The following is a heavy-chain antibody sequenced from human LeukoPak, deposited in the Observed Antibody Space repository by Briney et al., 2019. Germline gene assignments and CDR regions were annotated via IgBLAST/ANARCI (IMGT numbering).Heavy chain of an antibody. CDR3: ARGQITMVRGVISIYYYYYMDV. Sequence: GGSLRLSCAASGFTVSSNYMSWVRQAPGKGLEWVSVIYSGGSTYYADSVKGRFTIFRDNSKNTLYLQMNSLRAEDTAVYYCARGQITMVRGVISIYYYYYMDVWGKGTTVTISS. CDR1: GFTVSSNY. V-gene: IGHV3-53*01. J-gene: IGHJ6*03. D-gene: IGHD3-10*01. CDR2: IYSGGST.